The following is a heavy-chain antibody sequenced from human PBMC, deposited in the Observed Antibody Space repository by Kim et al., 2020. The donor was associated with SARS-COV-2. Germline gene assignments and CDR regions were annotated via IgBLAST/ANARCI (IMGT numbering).Heavy chain of an antibody. V-gene: IGHV3-30*18. CDR2: ISYDGSNK. D-gene: IGHD4-4*01. Sequence: GGSLRLSCAASGFTFSSYGMHWVRQAPGKGLEWVAVISYDGSNKYYADSVKGRFTISRDNSKNTLYLQMNSLRAEDTAVYYCAKDRVATTVIVSGMDVWGQGTTVTVSS. CDR3: AKDRVATTVIVSGMDV. J-gene: IGHJ6*02. CDR1: GFTFSSYG.